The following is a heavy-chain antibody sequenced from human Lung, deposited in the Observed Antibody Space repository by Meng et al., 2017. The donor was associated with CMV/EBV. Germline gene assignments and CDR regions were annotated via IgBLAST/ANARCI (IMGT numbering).Heavy chain of an antibody. CDR2: LYDSGST. Sequence: GPGRGMLWETLSPTCSVAGGSISSRTYYWAWLRQPPGKGLRWIGSLYDSGSTYYHPSLKSRVTTSVDTSKTYFSLKLRSVTAADTAVYYCARDLEYWGQGTLVTVSS. V-gene: IGHV4-39*07. J-gene: IGHJ4*02. D-gene: IGHD1-1*01. CDR3: ARDLEY. CDR1: GGSISSRTYY.